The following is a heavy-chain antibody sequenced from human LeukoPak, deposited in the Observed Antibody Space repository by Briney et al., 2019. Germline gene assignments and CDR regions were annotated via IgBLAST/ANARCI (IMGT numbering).Heavy chain of an antibody. CDR1: GGSISSYY. J-gene: IGHJ6*03. CDR2: IYTSGST. CDR3: ARVSWFPGTSYYYMDV. Sequence: PSETLSLTCTVSGGSISSYYWSWIRQPAGKGLEWIGRIYTSGSTNYNPSLKSRVTMSVDTSKNQFSLKLSSVTAADTAVYYCARVSWFPGTSYYYMDVWGKGTPVTVSS. V-gene: IGHV4-4*07. D-gene: IGHD1-1*01.